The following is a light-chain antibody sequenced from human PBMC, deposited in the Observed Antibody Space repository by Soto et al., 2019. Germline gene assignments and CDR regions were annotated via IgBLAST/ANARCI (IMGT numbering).Light chain of an antibody. Sequence: QSALTQPASVSGSLGQSITISCIGTSSNIGSYNLVSWYQHQPGKAPKIMIFEGSKRPSGVSNRFSGSRSGNTASLTISGLQAEDEPDYYCCSFAGSGTQYVFGTGPKLTVL. CDR1: SSNIGSYNL. CDR3: CSFAGSGTQYV. J-gene: IGLJ1*01. CDR2: EGS. V-gene: IGLV2-23*01.